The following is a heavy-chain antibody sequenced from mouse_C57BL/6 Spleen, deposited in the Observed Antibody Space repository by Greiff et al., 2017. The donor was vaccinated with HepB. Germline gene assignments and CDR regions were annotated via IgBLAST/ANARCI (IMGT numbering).Heavy chain of an antibody. CDR1: GFTFSDYY. V-gene: IGHV5-12*01. Sequence: EVKVVESGGGLVQPGGSLKLSCAASGFTFSDYYMYWVRQTPEKRLEWVAYISNGGGSTYYPDTVKGRFTISRDNAKNTLYLQMSRLKSEDTAMYYCARRITTVVGAMDYWGQGTSVTVSS. D-gene: IGHD1-1*01. J-gene: IGHJ4*01. CDR2: ISNGGGST. CDR3: ARRITTVVGAMDY.